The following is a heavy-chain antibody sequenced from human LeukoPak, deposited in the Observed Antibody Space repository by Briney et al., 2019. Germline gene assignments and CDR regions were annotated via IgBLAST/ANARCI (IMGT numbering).Heavy chain of an antibody. J-gene: IGHJ4*02. CDR3: AKGNDYYGSGSFDY. CDR2: ISGSGGST. CDR1: GFTFSSYA. V-gene: IGHV3-23*01. Sequence: PGGSLRLSCAASGFTFSSYAMSWARQAPGKGLEWVSAISGSGGSTYYADSVKGRFTISRDNSKNTLYLQMNSLRAEDTAVYYCAKGNDYYGSGSFDYWGQGTLVTVSS. D-gene: IGHD3-10*01.